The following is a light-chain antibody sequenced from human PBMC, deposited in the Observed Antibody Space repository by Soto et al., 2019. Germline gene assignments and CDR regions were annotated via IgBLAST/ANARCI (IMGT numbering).Light chain of an antibody. CDR3: QQYHNWPIT. Sequence: TQSPATLSVSPGEGATLSCRASQSIKNLLAWYQQRPGQSPRLLLYYASARATGVPARFSGSGSGKEFTLAISSLQSEDFAVYYCQQYHNWPITFGQGTRLEIK. J-gene: IGKJ5*01. V-gene: IGKV3-15*01. CDR1: QSIKNL. CDR2: YAS.